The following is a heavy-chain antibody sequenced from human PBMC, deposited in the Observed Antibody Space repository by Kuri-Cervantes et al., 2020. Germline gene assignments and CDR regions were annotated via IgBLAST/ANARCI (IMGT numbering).Heavy chain of an antibody. V-gene: IGHV1-2*02. J-gene: IGHJ3*02. CDR3: ARTAPVAFDAFEI. CDR2: INPKSGDT. D-gene: IGHD2-21*01. Sequence: ASVKVSCKASGYTFTDYYIHWVRQAPGQGLEWMGWINPKSGDTSYAQKFQGRVTMTRDTSISTAYMELNRLTSDDAAVYYCARTAPVAFDAFEIWGQGTVVTVSS. CDR1: GYTFTDYY.